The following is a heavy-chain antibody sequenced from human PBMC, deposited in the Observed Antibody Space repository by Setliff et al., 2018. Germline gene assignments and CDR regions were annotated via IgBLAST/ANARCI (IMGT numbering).Heavy chain of an antibody. Sequence: PETLSLTCTVSGGPINSDRYYWGWIRQPPGKGLEWIGSMYSSGSTYYNPSLKSRVTISVDTSQNQFSLKLSSVTAADTAAYYCASHPRVTIFGVVAFDYWGQGILVTVSS. CDR2: MYSSGST. J-gene: IGHJ4*02. V-gene: IGHV4-39*01. D-gene: IGHD3-3*01. CDR1: GGPINSDRYY. CDR3: ASHPRVTIFGVVAFDY.